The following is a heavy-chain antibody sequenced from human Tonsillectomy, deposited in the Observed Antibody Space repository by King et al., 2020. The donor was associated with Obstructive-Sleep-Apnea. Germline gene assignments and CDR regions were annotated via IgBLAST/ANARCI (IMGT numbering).Heavy chain of an antibody. CDR3: ARESTVVRGITIRSIGMDV. J-gene: IGHJ6*02. CDR2: TSNDGSKK. V-gene: IGHV3-30-3*01. Sequence: VQLVESGGGAVQPGRSLRLSCAASGMTFRTYAMHWVRQAPGKGLEWVAFTSNDGSKKYDADSVKGRFTISRDNSKNMMYLQMNSLRAEDTAVYYCARESTVVRGITIRSIGMDVWGQGTTVTVSS. CDR1: GMTFRTYA. D-gene: IGHD3-10*01.